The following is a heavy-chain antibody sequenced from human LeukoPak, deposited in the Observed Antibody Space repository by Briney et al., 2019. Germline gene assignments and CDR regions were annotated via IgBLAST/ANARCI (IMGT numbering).Heavy chain of an antibody. CDR2: IRSKAYGGTT. CDR3: TRDVDYYGRPMDY. Sequence: GGSLRRSCTASGFTFGDYAMSWVRQAPGKGLEWVGFIRSKAYGGTTEYAASVKGRFTISRDDSKSIAYLQMNSLKTEDTAVYYCTRDVDYYGRPMDYWGQGTLVTVSS. D-gene: IGHD3-10*01. J-gene: IGHJ4*02. V-gene: IGHV3-49*04. CDR1: GFTFGDYA.